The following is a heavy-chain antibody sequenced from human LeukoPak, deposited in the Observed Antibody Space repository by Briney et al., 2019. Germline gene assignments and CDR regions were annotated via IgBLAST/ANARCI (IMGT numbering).Heavy chain of an antibody. Sequence: SETLSLTCSVSGVFMSNDYWSWIRQSPGNGLEWIGLVYYGGSTKVNPSLRSRVALSIDTSKKQFSLTFTSVTSADTAVYFCARTNDYSDYGYFDLWGQGLLVTVCS. J-gene: IGHJ4*02. CDR2: VYYGGST. D-gene: IGHD4/OR15-4a*01. CDR3: ARTNDYSDYGYFDL. V-gene: IGHV4-59*01. CDR1: GVFMSNDY.